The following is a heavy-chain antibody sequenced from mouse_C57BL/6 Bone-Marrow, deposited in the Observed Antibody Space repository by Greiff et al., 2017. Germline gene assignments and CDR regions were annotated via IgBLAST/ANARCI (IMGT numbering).Heavy chain of an antibody. D-gene: IGHD1-1*01. V-gene: IGHV1-50*01. CDR1: GYTFTSYW. CDR2: IDPSDSYT. CDR3: ARPYYYGSRHYFDY. J-gene: IGHJ2*01. Sequence: QVQLQQPGAELVKPGASVKLSCKASGYTFTSYWMQWVKQRPGQGLEWIGEIDPSDSYTNYNQKFKGKATLTVDTSSSTAYMQLSSLTSEDSAVYYCARPYYYGSRHYFDYWGQGTTLTVSS.